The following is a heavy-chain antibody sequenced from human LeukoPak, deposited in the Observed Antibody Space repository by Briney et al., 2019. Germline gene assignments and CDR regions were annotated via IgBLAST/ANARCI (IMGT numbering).Heavy chain of an antibody. Sequence: SETLSLTCTVSGGSISSYYWSWIRQPAGKGLEWIGRIYTSGSTNYNPSLKSRVTISVDTSKNQFSLKLSSVTAADTAVYYCARELAHYDFWSGYYTKGWFDPWGQGTLVTVSS. J-gene: IGHJ5*02. CDR2: IYTSGST. CDR1: GGSISSYY. D-gene: IGHD3-3*01. V-gene: IGHV4-4*07. CDR3: ARELAHYDFWSGYYTKGWFDP.